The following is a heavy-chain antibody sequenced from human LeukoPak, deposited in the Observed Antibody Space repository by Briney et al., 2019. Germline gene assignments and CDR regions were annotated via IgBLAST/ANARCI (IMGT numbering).Heavy chain of an antibody. D-gene: IGHD6-13*01. CDR3: ARDRWDSSWLYYFDY. V-gene: IGHV3-21*01. CDR1: GFTFSSYS. CDR2: ISSSSSYI. J-gene: IGHJ4*02. Sequence: GGSLRLSCAASGFTFSSYSMNWVRQAPGKGLDWVSSISSSSSYIYYADSVKGRFTISRDNAKNSLYLQMNSLRAEDTAVYYCARDRWDSSWLYYFDYWGQGTLVTVSS.